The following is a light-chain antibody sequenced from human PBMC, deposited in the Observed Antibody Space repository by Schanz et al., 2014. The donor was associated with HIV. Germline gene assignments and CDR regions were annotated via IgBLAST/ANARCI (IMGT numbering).Light chain of an antibody. CDR1: SSDVGSYNL. Sequence: QSALTQPASVSGSPGQSITISCTGTSSDVGSYNLVSWYQQHPGKAPKLIIFEGTKRPYGIPSRFSGSKSANSASLTISGLQAEDEADYYCASYAGSNNLVFGGGTKVTVL. V-gene: IGLV2-23*01. J-gene: IGLJ2*01. CDR2: EGT. CDR3: ASYAGSNNLV.